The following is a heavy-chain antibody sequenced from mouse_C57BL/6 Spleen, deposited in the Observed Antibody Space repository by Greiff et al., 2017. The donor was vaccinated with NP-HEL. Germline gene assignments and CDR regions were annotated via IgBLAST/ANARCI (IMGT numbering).Heavy chain of an antibody. CDR3: ARGDYGSSYDYYAMDY. Sequence: QVQLQQPGAELVMPGASVKLSCKASGYTFTSYWMHWVKQRPGQGLEWIGEIDPSGSYTNYNQKFKGKSTLTVDKSSSTAYMQLSSLTSEDSAVYYCARGDYGSSYDYYAMDYWGQGTSVTVSS. D-gene: IGHD1-1*01. CDR2: IDPSGSYT. V-gene: IGHV1-69*01. CDR1: GYTFTSYW. J-gene: IGHJ4*01.